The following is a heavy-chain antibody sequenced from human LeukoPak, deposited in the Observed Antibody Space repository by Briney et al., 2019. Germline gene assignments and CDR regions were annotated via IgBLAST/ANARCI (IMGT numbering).Heavy chain of an antibody. V-gene: IGHV4-61*02. CDR1: GGSISSGSYY. CDR2: IYTSGST. J-gene: IGHJ4*02. CDR3: ASPLSYYDSSGYDY. D-gene: IGHD3-22*01. Sequence: SETLSLTCTVSGGSISSGSYYWSWIRQPAGKGLEWIGRIYTSGSTNYNPSLKSRVTISVDTSKNQFSLKLSSVTAADTAVYYCASPLSYYDSSGYDYWGQGTLVTVSS.